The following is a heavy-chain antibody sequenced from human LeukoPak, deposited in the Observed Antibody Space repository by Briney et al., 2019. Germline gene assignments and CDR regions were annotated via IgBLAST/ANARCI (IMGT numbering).Heavy chain of an antibody. Sequence: SETLSLTCTVSGGSMRSYYWRWIRQPPGKGLEWIGFVFYTGSTNYNPALKSRVTISVDTSKNQFSLSLNSVTAADMAVYYCARRTYYYDSSDHFDSWGRGSLVTVSS. CDR2: VFYTGST. V-gene: IGHV4-59*08. J-gene: IGHJ4*02. CDR3: ARRTYYYDSSDHFDS. CDR1: GGSMRSYY. D-gene: IGHD3-22*01.